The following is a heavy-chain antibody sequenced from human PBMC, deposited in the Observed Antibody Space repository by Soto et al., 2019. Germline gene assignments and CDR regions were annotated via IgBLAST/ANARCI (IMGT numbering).Heavy chain of an antibody. CDR3: ARHKIIYGDYVFDY. Sequence: SETLSLTCTASGGSISSYYWSWIRQPPGKGLEWIGYIYYSGSTNYNPSLKSRVTISVDTSKNQFSLKLSSVTAADTAVYYCARHKIIYGDYVFDYWGQGTLVTVSS. CDR2: IYYSGST. V-gene: IGHV4-59*08. D-gene: IGHD4-17*01. J-gene: IGHJ4*02. CDR1: GGSISSYY.